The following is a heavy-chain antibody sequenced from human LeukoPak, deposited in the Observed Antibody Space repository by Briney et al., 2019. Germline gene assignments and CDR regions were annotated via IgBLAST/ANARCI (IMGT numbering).Heavy chain of an antibody. Sequence: SQTLSLTCTVSGGSISSAGYCWRWIRQHPGEGLEWIGYIYYSGSTYYNPSLKSRVIISVDTSKNQFSLKLSSVTAADTAVYYCGRAQQGAAGDRYYYHGVDVWGQGTTVTVSS. CDR2: IYYSGST. D-gene: IGHD6-13*01. CDR3: GRAQQGAAGDRYYYHGVDV. J-gene: IGHJ6*02. CDR1: GGSISSAGYC. V-gene: IGHV4-31*03.